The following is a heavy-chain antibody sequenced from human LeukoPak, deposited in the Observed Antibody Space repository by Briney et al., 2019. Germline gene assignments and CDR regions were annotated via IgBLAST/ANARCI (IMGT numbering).Heavy chain of an antibody. CDR2: INPNNGGT. J-gene: IGHJ4*02. CDR3: ARGAVADFDC. CDR1: GGTFSSYA. Sequence: ASVKVSCKASGGTFSSYAISWVRQAPGQGLEWMGWINPNNGGTNYAQKFQGRVTMTTDTSISTAYMDLDRLRSDDTAVFYCARGAVADFDCWGQGTLVTVSS. V-gene: IGHV1-2*02. D-gene: IGHD6-19*01.